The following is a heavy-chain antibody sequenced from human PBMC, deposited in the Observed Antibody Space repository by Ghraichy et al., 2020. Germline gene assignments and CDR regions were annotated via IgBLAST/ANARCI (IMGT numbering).Heavy chain of an antibody. D-gene: IGHD2-15*01. J-gene: IGHJ6*02. CDR2: ISWDGGST. Sequence: GGSLRLSCAASGFTFDDYTMHWVRQAPRKGLEWVSLISWDGGSTYYADSVKGRFTISRDNSKNSLYLQMNSLRTEDTALYYCAKDLAEGGYYYYYYGMDVWGQGTTVTVSS. CDR3: AKDLAEGGYYYYYYGMDV. V-gene: IGHV3-43*01. CDR1: GFTFDDYT.